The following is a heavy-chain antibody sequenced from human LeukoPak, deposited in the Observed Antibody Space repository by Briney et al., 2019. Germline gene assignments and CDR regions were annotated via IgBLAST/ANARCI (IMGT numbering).Heavy chain of an antibody. CDR1: GGSISSYY. Sequence: NPSETLSLTCTVSGGSISSYYWSWIRQPPGKGLEWIGYIYYSGSTNYNPPLKSRVTISVDTSKNQFSLKLSSVTAADTAVYYCARVVRNYYYGMDVWGQGTTVTVSS. CDR2: IYYSGST. CDR3: ARVVRNYYYGMDV. J-gene: IGHJ6*02. D-gene: IGHD6-6*01. V-gene: IGHV4-59*01.